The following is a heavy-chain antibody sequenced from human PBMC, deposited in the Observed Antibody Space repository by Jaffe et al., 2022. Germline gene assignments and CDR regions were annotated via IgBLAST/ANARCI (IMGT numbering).Heavy chain of an antibody. CDR1: GFIFSRHS. D-gene: IGHD3-3*01. CDR2: INISSSTI. CDR3: AREVYYGGKNCLDP. Sequence: EVQLVESGGGLVPPGGSLRLSCVGSGFIFSRHSMNWVRQAPGKGLEWVSYINISSSTIYYADSVKGRFTISRDNAKNSLYLQMNSLRAEDTAVYYCAREVYYGGKNCLDPWGQGTLVTVSS. J-gene: IGHJ5*02. V-gene: IGHV3-48*01.